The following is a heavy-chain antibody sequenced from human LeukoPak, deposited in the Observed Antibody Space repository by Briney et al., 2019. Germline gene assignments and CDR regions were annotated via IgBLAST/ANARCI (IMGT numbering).Heavy chain of an antibody. CDR2: IYYSGST. Sequence: SETLSLTCTVSGGSICSYYWSWIRQPPGKGLEWVGYIYYSGSTNYNPSLKSRVTISVDTSKNQFSLKLSSVTAADTAVYYCARGKWLYDYWGQGTLVTVSS. CDR1: GGSICSYY. V-gene: IGHV4-59*01. J-gene: IGHJ4*02. CDR3: ARGKWLYDY. D-gene: IGHD3-22*01.